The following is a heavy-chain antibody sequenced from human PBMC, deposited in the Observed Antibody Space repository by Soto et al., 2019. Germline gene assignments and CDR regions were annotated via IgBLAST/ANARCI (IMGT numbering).Heavy chain of an antibody. CDR3: AKKGGLWAGTTNWFDP. CDR1: GFTVSGYA. Sequence: GGSLRLSCSASGFTVSGYAMSWVRQAPRKGLEWVSAISGSGGSTYYADSVKGRFTISRDNSKNTLYLQMNSLRAEDKAVYYCAKKGGLWAGTTNWFDPWGQGTLVTVSS. J-gene: IGHJ5*02. V-gene: IGHV3-23*01. CDR2: ISGSGGST. D-gene: IGHD1-7*01.